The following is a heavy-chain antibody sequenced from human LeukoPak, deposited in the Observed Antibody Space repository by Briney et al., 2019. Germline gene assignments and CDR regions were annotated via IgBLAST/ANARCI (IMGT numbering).Heavy chain of an antibody. V-gene: IGHV3-7*01. CDR1: RFYFSNYW. CDR3: ARDTADFQGLDI. CDR2: INLDGTKK. D-gene: IGHD3-3*01. Sequence: GGSLRLSCAASRFYFSNYWMSWVRQAPGKGLEWLANINLDGTKKYYLDSVNGRFTISRDNVRNSLYLQMNSLRAEDTAVYYCARDTADFQGLDIWGQGTKVTVST. J-gene: IGHJ3*02.